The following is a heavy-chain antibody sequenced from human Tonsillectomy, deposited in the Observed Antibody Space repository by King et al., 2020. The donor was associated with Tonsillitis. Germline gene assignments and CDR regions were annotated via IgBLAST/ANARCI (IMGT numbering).Heavy chain of an antibody. CDR3: ARELEXHDXRGFLRRYVDS. J-gene: IGHJ4*02. CDR1: GFTFSDYY. Sequence: VQLVESGGDLVKPGGSLRLSCAASGFTFSDYYMSWIRQAPGKGLEWISYISASGTSIFYADSVKGRFSISRDNAGNSLHLLMSGLRGDDTAVYYCARELEXHDXRGFLRRYVDSWGRGTL. V-gene: IGHV3-11*01. D-gene: IGHD3-22*01. CDR2: ISASGTSI.